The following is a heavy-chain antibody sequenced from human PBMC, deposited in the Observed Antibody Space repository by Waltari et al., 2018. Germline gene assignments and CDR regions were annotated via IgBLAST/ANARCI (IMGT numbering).Heavy chain of an antibody. Sequence: QLQLQESGPGLVKPSETLSLSCSVSGDSISSSNYYWGWLRQPPGKGLGWIASVYYSGTTYYNPSLKSRVTISADTSRNQFYLRLTSVTATDTAVYYCARSSAGMPRWLGDYWGQGILVTVSS. CDR2: VYYSGTT. V-gene: IGHV4-39*01. D-gene: IGHD5-12*01. J-gene: IGHJ4*02. CDR3: ARSSAGMPRWLGDY. CDR1: GDSISSSNYY.